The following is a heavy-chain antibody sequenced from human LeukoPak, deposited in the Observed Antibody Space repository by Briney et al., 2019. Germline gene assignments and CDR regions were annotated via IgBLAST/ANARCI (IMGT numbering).Heavy chain of an antibody. V-gene: IGHV3-30*02. D-gene: IGHD1-1*01. CDR3: AKDKTPYNWNDVPFDY. CDR2: IRYDGSNK. Sequence: GGSLRLSCAASGFTFSSYGMHWVRQVPGKGLEWVAFIRYDGSNKYYADSVKGRFTISRDNSKNTLYLQMNSLRAEDTAVYYCAKDKTPYNWNDVPFDYWGQGTLVTVSS. J-gene: IGHJ4*02. CDR1: GFTFSSYG.